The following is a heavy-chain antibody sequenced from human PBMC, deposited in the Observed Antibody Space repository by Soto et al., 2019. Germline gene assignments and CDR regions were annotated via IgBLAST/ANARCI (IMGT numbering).Heavy chain of an antibody. CDR2: INHSGST. V-gene: IGHV4-34*01. Sequence: QVQLQQWGAGLLKPSETLSLTCAVYGGSFSGYYWSWIRQPPGKGLEWIGEINHSGSTNYNPSLKSRVTISVDTSKHQFSLKLSSVTAADTAVYYCARGRPIAARPLGSRFDYWGQGTLVTVSS. D-gene: IGHD6-6*01. J-gene: IGHJ4*02. CDR1: GGSFSGYY. CDR3: ARGRPIAARPLGSRFDY.